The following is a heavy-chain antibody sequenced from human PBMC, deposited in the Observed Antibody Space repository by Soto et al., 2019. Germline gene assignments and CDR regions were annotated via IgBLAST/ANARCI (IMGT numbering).Heavy chain of an antibody. V-gene: IGHV2-5*02. CDR3: AHSPWPQDDYGDLRRGWFDP. CDR1: GFSLKSTGVG. D-gene: IGHD4-17*01. J-gene: IGHJ5*02. Sequence: SGPTLVNPTQTLTLTCRFSGFSLKSTGVGVGWIRQPPGKALEWLALIYWDDDKRYSPSLKSRLAITKDTSKNQVVLTMSNMDPVDTATYYCAHSPWPQDDYGDLRRGWFDPSGQGTLVTVSS. CDR2: IYWDDDK.